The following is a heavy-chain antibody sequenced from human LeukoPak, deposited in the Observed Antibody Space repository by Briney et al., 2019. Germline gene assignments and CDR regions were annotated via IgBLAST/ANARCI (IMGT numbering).Heavy chain of an antibody. CDR1: GFTFSSYG. Sequence: PGGSLRLSCAASGFTFSSYGMHWVRQAPGKGLEWVAVIWYDGSNKYYADSVKGRFTISRDNSKNTLYLQMNSLRVEDTAVYYCARDPYCSSTSCLPDYYYYGMDVWGQGTTVTVSS. D-gene: IGHD2-2*01. J-gene: IGHJ6*02. CDR2: IWYDGSNK. CDR3: ARDPYCSSTSCLPDYYYYGMDV. V-gene: IGHV3-33*01.